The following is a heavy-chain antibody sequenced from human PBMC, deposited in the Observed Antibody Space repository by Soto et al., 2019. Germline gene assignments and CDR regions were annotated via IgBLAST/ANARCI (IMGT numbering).Heavy chain of an antibody. CDR3: ARGYCADDICYYCDF. D-gene: IGHD2-8*01. J-gene: IGHJ4*02. CDR1: GYTFTTYD. V-gene: IGHV1-18*01. CDR2: ISTFNGDT. Sequence: QVQLVQSGPEVKKPGASVKVSCETSGYTFTTYDITWVRQAPGQGLEWMGWISTFNGDTKYEEKLQDRVTMTTDTFTSTAYMELRSLGSDDTAVYYCARGYCADDICYYCDFWGQGTLVTVSS.